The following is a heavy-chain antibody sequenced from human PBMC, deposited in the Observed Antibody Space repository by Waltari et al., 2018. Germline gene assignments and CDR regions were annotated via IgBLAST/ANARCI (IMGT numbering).Heavy chain of an antibody. J-gene: IGHJ4*02. CDR3: ARGRWDPHVDY. V-gene: IGHV4-34*01. Sequence: QVQLQQWGAGLLKPSETLSLTCAVYGGSFSGYYWSWIRQPPGKGLEWIGEINHSGSTNYNPSLKSRVTISVDTSKNQFSLKLSSVTAADTAVYYCARGRWDPHVDYWGQGTLVTVSS. CDR1: GGSFSGYY. CDR2: INHSGST. D-gene: IGHD1-26*01.